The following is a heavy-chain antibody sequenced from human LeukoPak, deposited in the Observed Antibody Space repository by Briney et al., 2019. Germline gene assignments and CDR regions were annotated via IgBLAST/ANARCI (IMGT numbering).Heavy chain of an antibody. V-gene: IGHV3-30*04. CDR3: ARPPSITMVRGPLDY. Sequence: GGSLRLSCAASGFTFSSYAMHWVRQAPGKGLEWGAVISYDGSNKYYADSVKGRFTISRDNSKNTLYLQMNSLRAEDTAVYYCARPPSITMVRGPLDYWGQGTLVTVSS. CDR2: ISYDGSNK. J-gene: IGHJ4*02. CDR1: GFTFSSYA. D-gene: IGHD3-10*01.